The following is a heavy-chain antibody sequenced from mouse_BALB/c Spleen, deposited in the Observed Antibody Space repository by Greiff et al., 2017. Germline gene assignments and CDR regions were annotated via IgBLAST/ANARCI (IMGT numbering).Heavy chain of an antibody. Sequence: QVQLKQSGAELMKPGASVKISCKATGYTFSSYWIEWVKQRPGHGLEWIGEILPGSGSTNYNEKFKGKATFTADTSSNTAYMQLSSLTSEDSAVYYCARYGYWSLYAMDYWGQGTSVTVSS. D-gene: IGHD2-2*01. J-gene: IGHJ4*01. CDR2: ILPGSGST. V-gene: IGHV1-9*01. CDR1: GYTFSSYW. CDR3: ARYGYWSLYAMDY.